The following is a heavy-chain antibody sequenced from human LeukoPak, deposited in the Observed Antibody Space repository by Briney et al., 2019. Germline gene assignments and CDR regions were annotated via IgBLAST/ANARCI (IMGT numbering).Heavy chain of an antibody. CDR3: ARRRDYYAPYTWFDP. D-gene: IGHD3-10*01. Sequence: ASVTVSCKASGYTFTSYDINWVRQAPGQGLEWMGWMNPKSGNTGYAQKFQGRVTMTGNTSISTAYMELSSLRSEDTAVYYCARRRDYYAPYTWFDPWGQGTLVTVSS. CDR1: GYTFTSYD. CDR2: MNPKSGNT. J-gene: IGHJ5*02. V-gene: IGHV1-8*01.